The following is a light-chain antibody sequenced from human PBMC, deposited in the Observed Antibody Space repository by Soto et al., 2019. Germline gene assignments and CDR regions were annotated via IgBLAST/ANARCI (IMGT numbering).Light chain of an antibody. CDR2: DAS. CDR3: QQYNKWPLT. Sequence: EIVMTQSPATLSVSPGERAALSCRASQSVSSNLAWYQQKPGQGPRLLIYDASTRASGIPARFSGSGSATELTLTISSLQSEDFAVYYCQQYNKWPLTFGGGTKVEIK. J-gene: IGKJ4*01. CDR1: QSVSSN. V-gene: IGKV3-15*01.